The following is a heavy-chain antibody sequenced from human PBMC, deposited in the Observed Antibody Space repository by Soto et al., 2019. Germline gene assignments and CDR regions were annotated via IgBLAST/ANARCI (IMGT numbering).Heavy chain of an antibody. CDR1: GFTFSSYW. V-gene: IGHV3-7*01. D-gene: IGHD1-26*01. Sequence: GGSLRLSCAASGFTFSSYWMSWVRQAPGKGLEWVANIKQDGRIIKYADSVKGRFTISRDNAKNSLYLQMSSLRAEDTAMYYCAGWEVVLYSDTFHIWGQGTMVTVSS. CDR2: IKQDGRII. CDR3: AGWEVVLYSDTFHI. J-gene: IGHJ3*02.